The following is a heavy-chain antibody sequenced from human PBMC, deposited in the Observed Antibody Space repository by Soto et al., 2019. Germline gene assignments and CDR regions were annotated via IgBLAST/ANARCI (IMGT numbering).Heavy chain of an antibody. Sequence: EVQLVESGGGLIQPGGSLRVSCAASEFIVSSNYMTWVRQAPGKGLEWVSVIDTAGRANYAESVKGRFTNSRDNSKNTLYLQMNSLRVEDTAVYYCARGATYYDFWSGHYTSYTYYGMDVWGQGTTVTVS. D-gene: IGHD3-3*01. CDR1: EFIVSSNY. CDR2: IDTAGRA. CDR3: ARGATYYDFWSGHYTSYTYYGMDV. V-gene: IGHV3-53*01. J-gene: IGHJ6*02.